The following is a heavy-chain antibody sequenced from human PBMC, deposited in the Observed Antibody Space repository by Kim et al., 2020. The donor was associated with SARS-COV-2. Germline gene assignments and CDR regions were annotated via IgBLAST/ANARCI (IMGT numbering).Heavy chain of an antibody. J-gene: IGHJ6*02. CDR1: GFTFSSYD. V-gene: IGHV3-13*01. D-gene: IGHD2-21*02. CDR2: IGTAGDT. Sequence: GGSLRLSCAASGFTFSSYDMHWVRQATGKGLEWVSAIGTAGDTYYPGSVKGRFTISRENAKNSLYLQMNSLRAGDTAVYYCARAAQNVVVTVGGMDVWGQGTTVTVSS. CDR3: ARAAQNVVVTVGGMDV.